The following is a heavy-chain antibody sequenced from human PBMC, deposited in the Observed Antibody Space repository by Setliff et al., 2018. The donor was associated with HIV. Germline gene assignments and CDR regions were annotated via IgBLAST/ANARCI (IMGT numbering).Heavy chain of an antibody. CDR1: GGSIRSYY. CDR3: ARVSSSWFVDY. J-gene: IGHJ4*02. D-gene: IGHD6-19*01. Sequence: SETLSLTCTVSGGSIRSYYWSWIRQPPGKALEWIGYIYLNGGTDYNPSLKSRVTISADTSKNQFSLKLTSVTAADTAVYHCARVSSSWFVDYWGQGTLVTVSS. CDR2: IYLNGGT. V-gene: IGHV4-59*01.